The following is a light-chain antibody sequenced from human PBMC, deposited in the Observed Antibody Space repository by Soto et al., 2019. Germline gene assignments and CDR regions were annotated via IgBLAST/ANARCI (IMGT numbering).Light chain of an antibody. Sequence: QSALTQPASVSGSPGQSISISCTGTTSDVGGYNFVSWYQQHPGEAPKVLIYAVTSRPSGVSDRFSGSKSGNTASLTISGLQAEDEADYYCSSYTSSTTLVVFGGGTKVTVL. J-gene: IGLJ2*01. CDR2: AVT. V-gene: IGLV2-14*01. CDR1: TSDVGGYNF. CDR3: SSYTSSTTLVV.